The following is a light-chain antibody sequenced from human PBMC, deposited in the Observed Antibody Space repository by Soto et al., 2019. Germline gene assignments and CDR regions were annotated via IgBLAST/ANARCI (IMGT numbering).Light chain of an antibody. CDR3: SSYAGSSTWV. CDR1: SSDVGGYNY. V-gene: IGLV2-8*01. CDR2: EVS. J-gene: IGLJ3*02. Sequence: QSAPTQPPSASGSPGQSATITCTGTSSDVGGYNYVSWYQQYPGKAPKLMIYEVSKRPSGVPDRFSGSKSGNTASLTVSGLLAEDEADYYCSSYAGSSTWVFGGGTQLTVL.